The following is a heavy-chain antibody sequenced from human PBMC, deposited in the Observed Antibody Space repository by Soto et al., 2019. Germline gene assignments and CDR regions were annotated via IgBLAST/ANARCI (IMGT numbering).Heavy chain of an antibody. D-gene: IGHD2-2*01. CDR2: INPSGGST. CDR3: ARDLGCSSTSCPSPVDY. Sequence: GASVKVSCKASGYTFTSYYMHWVRQAPGQGLEWMGIINPSGGSTSYAQKFQGRVTMTRDTSTSTVYMELSSLRSEDTAVYYCARDLGCSSTSCPSPVDYWGQGTLVTVSS. CDR1: GYTFTSYY. J-gene: IGHJ4*02. V-gene: IGHV1-46*01.